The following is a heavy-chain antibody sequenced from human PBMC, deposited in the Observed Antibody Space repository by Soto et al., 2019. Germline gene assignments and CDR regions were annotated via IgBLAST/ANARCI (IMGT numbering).Heavy chain of an antibody. CDR2: ISSSSSYI. CDR1: GFAFSSYA. Sequence: PGGSLRLSCAASGFAFSSYAMSWVRQAPGKGLEWVSSISSSSSYIYYADSVKGRFTISRDNAKNSLYLQINSLRAEDTAVYYCARYAASWQFDYWGQGTLVTVSS. V-gene: IGHV3-21*01. D-gene: IGHD2-8*01. J-gene: IGHJ4*02. CDR3: ARYAASWQFDY.